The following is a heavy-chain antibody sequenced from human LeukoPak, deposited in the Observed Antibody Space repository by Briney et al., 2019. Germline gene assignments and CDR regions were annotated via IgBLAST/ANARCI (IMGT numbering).Heavy chain of an antibody. Sequence: SETLSLTCTASGGSINNYYWSWIRQPPGKGLDWLGYIFYNGNTNYNPSLKSRVTMSVGTSKNQFSLKLSSVTAADTAVYYCARVSLVRGAPDYYFDYWGQGALVTVSS. CDR3: ARVSLVRGAPDYYFDY. D-gene: IGHD3-10*01. CDR2: IFYNGNT. V-gene: IGHV4-59*12. J-gene: IGHJ4*02. CDR1: GGSINNYY.